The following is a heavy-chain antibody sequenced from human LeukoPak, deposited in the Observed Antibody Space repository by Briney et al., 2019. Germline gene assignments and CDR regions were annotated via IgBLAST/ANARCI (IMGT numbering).Heavy chain of an antibody. CDR1: GFTFNKAW. CDR2: INSDSGRT. J-gene: IGHJ4*01. Sequence: PGGSLRLSCAASGFTFNKAWMTWVRQAPGKGLVWVSQINSDSGRTRYADSVKGRLTISRDNAKNTVYLQINSLRAEDTAMYYCARGRNGFFDYWGHGTLVTVSS. D-gene: IGHD5-24*01. CDR3: ARGRNGFFDY. V-gene: IGHV3-74*01.